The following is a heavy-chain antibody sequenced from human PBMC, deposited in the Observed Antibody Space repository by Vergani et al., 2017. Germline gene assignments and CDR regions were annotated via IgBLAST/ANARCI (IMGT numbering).Heavy chain of an antibody. J-gene: IGHJ5*02. Sequence: QLQLHESGPGLVKPSETLYLICSVSGVSMPSGSFYWTWIRQTAERRREWMGRVSPSGTTNYNPSLNGRVTIFVDKSKNLLSLRLNSVTAADTAVYYCARGETRTDWFDPWGQGTLVTVSS. V-gene: IGHV4-61*02. D-gene: IGHD3/OR15-3a*01. CDR1: GVSMPSGSFY. CDR2: VSPSGTT. CDR3: ARGETRTDWFDP.